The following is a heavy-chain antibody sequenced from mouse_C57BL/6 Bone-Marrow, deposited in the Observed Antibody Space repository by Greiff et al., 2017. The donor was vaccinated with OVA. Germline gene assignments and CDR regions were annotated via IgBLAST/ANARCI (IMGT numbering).Heavy chain of an antibody. CDR1: GFTFSSYA. CDR2: ISDGGSYT. D-gene: IGHD2-1*01. J-gene: IGHJ3*01. CDR3: ARVYYSFAY. Sequence: EVQVVESGGGLVKPGGSLKLSCAASGFTFSSYAMSWVRQTPEKRLEWVATISDGGSYTYYPDNVKGRFTISRDNAKNNLYLQMSHLKSEDTAMYYCARVYYSFAYWGQGTLVTVSA. V-gene: IGHV5-4*01.